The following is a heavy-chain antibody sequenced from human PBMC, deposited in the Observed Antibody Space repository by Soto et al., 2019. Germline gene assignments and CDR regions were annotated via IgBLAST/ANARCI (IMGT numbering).Heavy chain of an antibody. CDR3: AREYDSSGYYGWFDP. CDR1: GDSISAYS. D-gene: IGHD3-22*01. CDR2: IHYNENT. V-gene: IGHV4-59*08. J-gene: IGHJ5*02. Sequence: SETLSLTWTVSGDSISAYSWSWVRQPPGKGLEWIGNIHYNENTKYNPSLKSRVTISLDTSKNQFSLKLSSVTAADTAVYYCAREYDSSGYYGWFDPWGQGTLVTVSS.